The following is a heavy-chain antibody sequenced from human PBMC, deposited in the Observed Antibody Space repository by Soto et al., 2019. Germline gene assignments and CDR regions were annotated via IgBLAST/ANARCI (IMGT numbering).Heavy chain of an antibody. J-gene: IGHJ3*01. CDR1: GYTFTGYY. CDR3: ATAKDRSLGGDIFDL. D-gene: IGHD2-21*01. CDR2: INPNSGGT. V-gene: IGHV1-2*04. Sequence: ASVKVSCKASGYTFTGYYIHWVRQAPGQGLEWMGWINPNSGGTNYAPKFQGWVSMTRDTSISTAYMELTSPRSEDTAVYYCATAKDRSLGGDIFDLWGQGTMVTVSS.